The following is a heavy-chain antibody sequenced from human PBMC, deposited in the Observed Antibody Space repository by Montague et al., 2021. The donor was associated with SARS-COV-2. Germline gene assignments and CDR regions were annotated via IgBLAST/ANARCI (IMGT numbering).Heavy chain of an antibody. D-gene: IGHD6-6*01. Sequence: SETLSLTCTVSGGSISSYYCSRIRQPPGKGLEWVWYIYYSGSTNXNPXLKSRVTISVDTSKNQFSLKLSSVTAADTAVYYCARGREYSSSAGFDYWGQGTRVPVSS. CDR3: ARGREYSSSAGFDY. V-gene: IGHV4-59*01. CDR2: IYYSGST. CDR1: GGSISSYY. J-gene: IGHJ4*02.